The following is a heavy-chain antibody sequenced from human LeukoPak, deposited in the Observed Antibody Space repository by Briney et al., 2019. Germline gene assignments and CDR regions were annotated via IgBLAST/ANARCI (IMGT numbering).Heavy chain of an antibody. Sequence: GESLQISCKGSGYIFTSYWISWVRQMPGKGLEWMGRTDPSDSYTNYSPSFQGHVTISADKSISTAYLQWSSLKASDTAMYYCARHIAATHPDYWGQGTLVTVSS. CDR2: TDPSDSYT. CDR3: ARHIAATHPDY. CDR1: GYIFTSYW. D-gene: IGHD2-15*01. J-gene: IGHJ4*02. V-gene: IGHV5-10-1*01.